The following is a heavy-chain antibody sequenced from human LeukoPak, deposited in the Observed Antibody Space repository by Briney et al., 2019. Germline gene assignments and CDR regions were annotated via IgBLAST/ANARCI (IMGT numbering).Heavy chain of an antibody. CDR1: GGSISSSSYY. Sequence: SETLSLTCTVSGGSISSSSYYWGWIRQPPGKGLEWIGSIYYSGSTYYNPSLKSRVTMSVDTSKNQFSLKLSSVTAADTAVYYCAREGVGAFDYWGQGTLVTVSS. CDR3: AREGVGAFDY. D-gene: IGHD1-26*01. CDR2: IYYSGST. J-gene: IGHJ4*02. V-gene: IGHV4-39*07.